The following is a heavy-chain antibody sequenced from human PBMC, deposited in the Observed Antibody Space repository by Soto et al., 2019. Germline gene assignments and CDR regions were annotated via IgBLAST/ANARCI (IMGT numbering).Heavy chain of an antibody. CDR1: GGTFSSYA. D-gene: IGHD3-3*01. V-gene: IGHV1-69*13. CDR3: ARDTIFGVVIPLNYYYYGMDV. J-gene: IGHJ6*02. CDR2: IIPIFGTA. Sequence: RASVKVSCKASGGTFSSYAISWVRQAPGQGLEWMGGIIPIFGTANYAQKFLGRVTITADESTSTAYMELSSLRSEDTAVYYCARDTIFGVVIPLNYYYYGMDVWGQGTTVTVSS.